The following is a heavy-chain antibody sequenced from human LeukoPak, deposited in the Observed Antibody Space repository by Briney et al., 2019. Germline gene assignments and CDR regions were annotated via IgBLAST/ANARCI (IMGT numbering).Heavy chain of an antibody. Sequence: GASVKVSCKASGGTFSSYPISWVRQAPGQGLEWMGWISAYNGNTNYAQKLQGRVTMTTDTSTSTAYMELRSLRSDDTAVYYCRTDRYGDYGDYIDYWGQGTLVTVSS. V-gene: IGHV1-18*01. D-gene: IGHD4-17*01. J-gene: IGHJ4*02. CDR2: ISAYNGNT. CDR1: GGTFSSYP. CDR3: RTDRYGDYGDYIDY.